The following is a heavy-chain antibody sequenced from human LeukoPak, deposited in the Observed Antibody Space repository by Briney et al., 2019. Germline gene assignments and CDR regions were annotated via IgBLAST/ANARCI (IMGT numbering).Heavy chain of an antibody. Sequence: PSETLSLTCTVSGGSISSYYWSWIRQPPGKGLEWIGYIYYSGSTNYNPSLKSRVTISVDTSKNQFSLKLSSVTAADTAVYYCARPRFLGYMDVWGKGTTVTVSS. CDR1: GGSISSYY. D-gene: IGHD3-10*01. J-gene: IGHJ6*03. V-gene: IGHV4-59*08. CDR3: ARPRFLGYMDV. CDR2: IYYSGST.